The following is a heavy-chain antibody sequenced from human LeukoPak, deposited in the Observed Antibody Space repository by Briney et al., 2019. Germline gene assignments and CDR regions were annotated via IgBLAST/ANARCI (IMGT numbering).Heavy chain of an antibody. CDR3: ARVEYDFWSGYPIDY. CDR1: GGSFSGYY. CDR2: INHSGST. J-gene: IGHJ4*02. V-gene: IGHV4-34*01. D-gene: IGHD3-3*01. Sequence: TSETLSLTCAVYGGSFSGYYWSWIRQPPGKGLEWIGEINHSGSTNYNPSLKSRVTISVDTSKNQFSLKLSSVTAADTAVYYCARVEYDFWSGYPIDYWGQGTLVTVSS.